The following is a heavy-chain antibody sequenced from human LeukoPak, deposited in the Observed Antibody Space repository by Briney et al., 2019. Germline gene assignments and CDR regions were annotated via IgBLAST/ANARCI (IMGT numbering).Heavy chain of an antibody. J-gene: IGHJ4*02. CDR2: ISGSGGST. CDR3: ANRITMVRGVPLDY. Sequence: GGFLRLSCAASGFTFSSYAMSWVRQAPGKGLEWVSAISGSGGSTYYADSVKGRFTISRDNSKNTLYLQMNSLRAEDTAVYYCANRITMVRGVPLDYWGQGTLVTVSS. V-gene: IGHV3-23*01. CDR1: GFTFSSYA. D-gene: IGHD3-10*01.